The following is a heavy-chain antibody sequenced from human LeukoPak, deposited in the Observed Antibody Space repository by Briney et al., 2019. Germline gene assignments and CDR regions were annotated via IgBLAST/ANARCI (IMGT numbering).Heavy chain of an antibody. V-gene: IGHV3-53*01. CDR1: GFTVSSDY. CDR2: IYADGST. D-gene: IGHD2-15*01. Sequence: GGSLRLSCAASGFTVSSDYVSWVRQAPGKGLEWVSVIYADGSTYYADSVKGRFTISRDNAKNSLDLQMNSLRDEDTAVYYCARARASGRSGFDYWGQGTLVTVSS. J-gene: IGHJ4*02. CDR3: ARARASGRSGFDY.